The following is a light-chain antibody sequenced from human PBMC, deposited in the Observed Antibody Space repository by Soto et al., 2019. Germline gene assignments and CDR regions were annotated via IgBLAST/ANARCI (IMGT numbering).Light chain of an antibody. Sequence: EIVMTQSPATLSVSPGERATLSCRASQSVSSNLAWYQQKPGQAPRLLIYGASTRATGIPARFSGSGSGTEFTLTISSPQSEDFAVYHCQQYNNWPRTFGQGTKVDIK. CDR1: QSVSSN. CDR3: QQYNNWPRT. J-gene: IGKJ1*01. V-gene: IGKV3D-15*01. CDR2: GAS.